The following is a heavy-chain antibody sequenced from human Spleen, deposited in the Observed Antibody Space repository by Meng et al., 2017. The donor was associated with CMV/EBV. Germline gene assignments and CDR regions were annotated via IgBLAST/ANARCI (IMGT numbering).Heavy chain of an antibody. CDR3: ARIQYQLLYSSYYGMDV. J-gene: IGHJ6*02. Sequence: SGPTLVKPTQTLTLTCTFSGFSLITSGVGVGWIRQPPGKALEWLALIDWDDDKYYSTSLKTRLTISKDTSKNQVVLTMTNMDPVDTATYYCARIQYQLLYSSYYGMDVWGQGTTVTVSS. CDR2: IDWDDDK. CDR1: GFSLITSGVG. D-gene: IGHD2-2*02. V-gene: IGHV2-70*01.